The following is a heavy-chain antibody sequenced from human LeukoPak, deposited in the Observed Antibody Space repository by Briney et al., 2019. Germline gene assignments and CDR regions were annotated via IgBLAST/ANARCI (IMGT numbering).Heavy chain of an antibody. Sequence: GGSLRLSCAASGFTFSSYIMNWVRQAPGKGLDWVSSISPSGSHKYYADSVKGRFTISRDNAKNSVSLQMNSLRAEDTAVYYCARVSDSTPDEGSWGQGTLVTVSS. V-gene: IGHV3-21*01. CDR1: GFTFSSYI. D-gene: IGHD3-22*01. CDR2: ISPSGSHK. J-gene: IGHJ5*01. CDR3: ARVSDSTPDEGS.